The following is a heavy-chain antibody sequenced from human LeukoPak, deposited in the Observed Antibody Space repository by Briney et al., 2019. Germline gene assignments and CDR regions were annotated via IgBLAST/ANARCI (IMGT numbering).Heavy chain of an antibody. D-gene: IGHD3-22*01. CDR3: ARVPLYYYDSSGYYYGLVGAFDI. J-gene: IGHJ3*02. Sequence: ASVKVSCKASGYTLTGYYMHWVRQAPGQGLEWMGWINPNSGGTNYAQKFQGRVTMTRDTSISTAYMELSRLRSDDTAVYYCARVPLYYYDSSGYYYGLVGAFDIWGQGTMVTVSS. CDR2: INPNSGGT. CDR1: GYTLTGYY. V-gene: IGHV1-2*02.